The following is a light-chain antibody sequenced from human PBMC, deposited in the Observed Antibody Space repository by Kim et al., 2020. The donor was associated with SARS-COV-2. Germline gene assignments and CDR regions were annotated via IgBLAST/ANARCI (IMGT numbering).Light chain of an antibody. CDR1: SSDVGGYNY. CDR3: SSYAGSNNFVV. Sequence: QSVPISRTGTSSDVGGYNYVSWYQQHPGKAPKLMIYEVSKRPSGVPDRFSGSKSGNTASLTVSGLQAEDEADYYCSSYAGSNNFVVFGGGTQLTVL. J-gene: IGLJ2*01. V-gene: IGLV2-8*01. CDR2: EVS.